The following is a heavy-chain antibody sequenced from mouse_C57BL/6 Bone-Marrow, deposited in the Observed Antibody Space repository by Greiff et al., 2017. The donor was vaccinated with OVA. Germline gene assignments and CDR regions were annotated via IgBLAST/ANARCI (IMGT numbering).Heavy chain of an antibody. Sequence: EVQLQQSGPELVKPGASVKISCKASGYSFTDYNMNWVKQSNGKSLEWIGVINPNYGTTSYNQKFKGKATLTVDQSSSTAYMQLNSLTSEDSAVYYWARPEDYGSREDWYFDVGAQGPRSPSPQ. D-gene: IGHD1-1*01. V-gene: IGHV1-39*01. CDR3: ARPEDYGSREDWYFDV. CDR2: INPNYGTT. J-gene: IGHJ1*03. CDR1: GYSFTDYN.